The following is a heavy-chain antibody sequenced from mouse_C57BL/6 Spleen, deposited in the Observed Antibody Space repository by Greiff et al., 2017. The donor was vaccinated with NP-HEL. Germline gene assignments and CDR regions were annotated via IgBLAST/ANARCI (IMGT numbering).Heavy chain of an antibody. Sequence: EVQLQQSGPELVKPGASVKIPCKASGYTFTDYNMDWVKQSHGKSLEWIGDINPNNGGTIYNQKFKGKATLTVDKSSSTAYMELRSLTSEDTAVYYCARTGEATDYYAMDYWGQGTSVTVSS. V-gene: IGHV1-18*01. CDR1: GYTFTDYN. CDR3: ARTGEATDYYAMDY. D-gene: IGHD3-2*02. CDR2: INPNNGGT. J-gene: IGHJ4*01.